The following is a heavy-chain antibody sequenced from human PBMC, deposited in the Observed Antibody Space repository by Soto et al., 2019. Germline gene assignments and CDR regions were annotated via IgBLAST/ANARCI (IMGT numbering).Heavy chain of an antibody. J-gene: IGHJ5*02. CDR1: GYTFSIHG. CDR3: ATTVSYNWFDP. CDR2: INAYDGKT. Sequence: QGQLVQSGAEVKKPGASVKVSCKASGYTFSIHGISWVRQAPGQGLEWMGWINAYDGKTNYAQNLQGRVTMTTDTSTSTAYMELRSLRSDDTAVYYCATTVSYNWFDPWGQGTLVTVSS. D-gene: IGHD6-6*01. V-gene: IGHV1-18*01.